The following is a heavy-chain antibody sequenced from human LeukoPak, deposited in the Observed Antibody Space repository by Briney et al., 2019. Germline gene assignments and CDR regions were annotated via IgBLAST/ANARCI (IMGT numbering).Heavy chain of an antibody. J-gene: IGHJ4*02. CDR2: ISWNSGSI. CDR3: AKGDCSSTSCPGFDY. Sequence: GRSLRLSCAASGFTFDDYAMPWVRQAPGKGLEWVSGISWNSGSIGYADSVKGRFTISRDNAKNSLYLQMNSLRAEDTALYYCAKGDCSSTSCPGFDYWGQGTLVTVSS. D-gene: IGHD2-2*01. V-gene: IGHV3-9*01. CDR1: GFTFDDYA.